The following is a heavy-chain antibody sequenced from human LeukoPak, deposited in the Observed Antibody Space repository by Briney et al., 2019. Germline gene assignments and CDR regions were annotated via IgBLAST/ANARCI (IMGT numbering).Heavy chain of an antibody. CDR3: ARDRGSSGLYYFDY. D-gene: IGHD6-6*01. CDR2: ISSSGSII. Sequence: GGSLRLSCAASGFTFSDYFMSWIRQAPGKGLEWVSYISSSGSIIYYADSVKGRFTISRDNAKNSLYLQMNSLRAEDTAVYYCARDRGSSGLYYFDYWGQGTLVTVSS. CDR1: GFTFSDYF. V-gene: IGHV3-11*04. J-gene: IGHJ4*02.